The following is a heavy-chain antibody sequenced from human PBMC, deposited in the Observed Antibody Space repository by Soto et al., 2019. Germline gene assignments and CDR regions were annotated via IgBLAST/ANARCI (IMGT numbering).Heavy chain of an antibody. V-gene: IGHV1-8*01. J-gene: IGHJ6*02. Sequence: GASVKVSCKASGYTFTSYDINCVRQATGQGLEWMGWMSPNSGATGYAQKFQGRVTMTRDTSISTAYMELSNLRSEDTAIYYCARGVDAGVDAWGQGTTVTVSS. CDR1: GYTFTSYD. D-gene: IGHD1-1*01. CDR2: MSPNSGAT. CDR3: ARGVDAGVDA.